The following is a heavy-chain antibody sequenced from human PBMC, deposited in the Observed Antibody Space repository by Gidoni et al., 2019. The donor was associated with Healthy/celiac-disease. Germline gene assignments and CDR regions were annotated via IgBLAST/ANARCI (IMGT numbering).Heavy chain of an antibody. D-gene: IGHD3-3*01. V-gene: IGHV2-5*01. CDR3: AHSSYYDFWSGYNNWFDP. J-gene: IGHJ5*02. CDR2: IYWNDDK. Sequence: QITLTESGSPLVKPTQTLTLTCTFSGSSLSTSGVGVGWIRQPPGKALEWLALIYWNDDKRYSPSLKSRLTINKDTSKNQVVLTMTNMDPVDTATYYCAHSSYYDFWSGYNNWFDPWGQGTLVTVSS. CDR1: GSSLSTSGVG.